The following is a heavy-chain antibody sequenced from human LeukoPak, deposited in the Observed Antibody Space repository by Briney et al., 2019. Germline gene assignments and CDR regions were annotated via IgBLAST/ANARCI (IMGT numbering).Heavy chain of an antibody. V-gene: IGHV3-23*01. CDR1: GFTFSSYA. Sequence: GGSLRLSCAASGFTFSSYAMHWIRQAPGKGLEWVSAISGSGGSTYYADSVKGRFTISRDNSKNTLYLQMNSLRAEDTTVYYCAKGKLLWFGELFFDYWGQGTLVTVSS. D-gene: IGHD3-10*01. CDR3: AKGKLLWFGELFFDY. J-gene: IGHJ4*02. CDR2: ISGSGGST.